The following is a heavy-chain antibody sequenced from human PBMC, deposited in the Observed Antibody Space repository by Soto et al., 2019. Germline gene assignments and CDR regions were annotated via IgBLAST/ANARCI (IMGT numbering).Heavy chain of an antibody. J-gene: IGHJ6*02. Sequence: QVQLVQSGAEVKKPGASVKVSCKASGYTFTRSGISWVRQAPGQGLEWMGWISTYNGDTNYAQTFQGRCTMTTDTSTSTIIMEVRSLRSDDTAVYYCAREGVATYYYYGMDVWGQGAPVTVSS. D-gene: IGHD5-12*01. CDR3: AREGVATYYYYGMDV. CDR1: GYTFTRSG. CDR2: ISTYNGDT. V-gene: IGHV1-18*01.